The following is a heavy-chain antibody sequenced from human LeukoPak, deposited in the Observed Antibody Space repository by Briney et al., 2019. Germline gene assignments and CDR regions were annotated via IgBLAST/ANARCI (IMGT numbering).Heavy chain of an antibody. CDR2: IRYDGSNK. CDR1: GFTFSSYG. V-gene: IGHV3-30*02. Sequence: GGSLRLSCAAPGFTFSSYGMHWVRQAPGKGLEWVAFIRYDGSNKYYADSVKGRFTISRDNSKNTLYLQMNSLRAEDTAVYYCAKGGTGSYYGMDVWGQGTTVTVSS. CDR3: AKGGTGSYYGMDV. J-gene: IGHJ6*02. D-gene: IGHD3-10*01.